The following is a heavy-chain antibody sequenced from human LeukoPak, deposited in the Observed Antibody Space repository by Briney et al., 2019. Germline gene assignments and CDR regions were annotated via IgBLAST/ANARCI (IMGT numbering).Heavy chain of an antibody. CDR3: ARDATPTQLWFRGSFDY. CDR2: ISSSSLSI. CDR1: GFTFSDFG. V-gene: IGHV3-48*01. D-gene: IGHD5-18*01. Sequence: GESLRLSCAASGFTFSDFGMSWVRQAPGKGLEWVSYISSSSLSIYYADSVKGRFTISRDNARNSLYLQMNSLRAEDTAVYYCARDATPTQLWFRGSFDYWGLGALVTVSS. J-gene: IGHJ4*02.